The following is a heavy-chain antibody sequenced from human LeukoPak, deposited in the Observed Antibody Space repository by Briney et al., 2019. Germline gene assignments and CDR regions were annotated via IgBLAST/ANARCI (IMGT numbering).Heavy chain of an antibody. V-gene: IGHV3-30*02. CDR1: GFTFSSYA. J-gene: IGHJ3*02. CDR2: IRYDGSNK. CDR3: AKKWFGDYGSSGINDAFDI. D-gene: IGHD3-22*01. Sequence: GGSLRLSCAASGFTFSSYAMHWVRQAPGKGLEWVTFIRYDGSNKYYADSVKGRFTISRDNSKNTLYLQMNSLRPEDTAVYYCAKKWFGDYGSSGINDAFDIWGQGTMVTVSS.